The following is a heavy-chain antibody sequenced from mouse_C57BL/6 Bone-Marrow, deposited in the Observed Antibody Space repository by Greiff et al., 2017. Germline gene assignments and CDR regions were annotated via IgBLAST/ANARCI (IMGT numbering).Heavy chain of an antibody. CDR3: ARGNYYGSSWDY. CDR2: INPSTGGT. J-gene: IGHJ2*01. V-gene: IGHV1-42*01. D-gene: IGHD1-1*01. CDR1: GYSFTGYY. Sequence: VQLQQSGPELVKPGASVKISCKASGYSFTGYYMNWVKQSPEKSLEWIGEINPSTGGTTYNQKFKAKATLTVDKSSSTAYMQLKSLTSEDSAVYYCARGNYYGSSWDYWGQGTTLTVSS.